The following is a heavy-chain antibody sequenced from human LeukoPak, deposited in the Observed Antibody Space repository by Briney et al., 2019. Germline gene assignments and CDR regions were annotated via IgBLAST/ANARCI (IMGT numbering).Heavy chain of an antibody. CDR1: GFTSSSYA. Sequence: GGSLRLSCAASGFTSSSYAMSWVRQAPGKGLEWVSAISGSGGSTYYADSVKGRFTISRDNSKNTLYLQMNSLRAEDTAVYYCAKDLSLDADLGYDYWGQGTLVTVSS. J-gene: IGHJ4*02. D-gene: IGHD6-13*01. CDR2: ISGSGGST. CDR3: AKDLSLDADLGYDY. V-gene: IGHV3-23*01.